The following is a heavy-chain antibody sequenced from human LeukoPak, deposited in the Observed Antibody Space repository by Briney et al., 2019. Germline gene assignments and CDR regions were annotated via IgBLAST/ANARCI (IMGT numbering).Heavy chain of an antibody. CDR3: TKGDSTSCHGCTFDM. CDR1: GFTFSSYA. D-gene: IGHD2-2*01. V-gene: IGHV3-23*01. J-gene: IGHJ3*02. CDR2: VSGGGGGT. Sequence: GGSLRLSCAASGFTFSSYAMSWVRQAPGKGLEWVSAVSGGGGGTDYADSVKGRFTISRDNAKNTLYLQVNSLRAEDTARYFCTKGDSTSCHGCTFDMGPQGTMVSVS.